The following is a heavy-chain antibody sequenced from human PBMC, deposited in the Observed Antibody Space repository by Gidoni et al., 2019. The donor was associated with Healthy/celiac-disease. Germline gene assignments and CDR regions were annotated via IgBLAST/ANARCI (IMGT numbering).Heavy chain of an antibody. D-gene: IGHD3-22*01. CDR3: ARPTLYYYDSSGAFDI. CDR2: IKQGGSEN. CDR1: GFNLSSYW. V-gene: IGHV3-7*04. J-gene: IGHJ3*02. Sequence: EVQLVESGGGVVQPGGSLRLSGAAAGFNLSSYWMSWVRQAPGKGLEWVANIKQGGSENYYVDSVKGRFTISRDNAKNSLYLQMNSLRAEDTAVYYCARPTLYYYDSSGAFDIWGQGTMVTVSS.